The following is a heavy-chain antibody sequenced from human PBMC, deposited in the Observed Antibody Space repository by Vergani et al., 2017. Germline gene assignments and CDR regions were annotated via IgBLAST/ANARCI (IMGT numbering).Heavy chain of an antibody. D-gene: IGHD4-17*01. CDR2: ISSSSSYT. CDR3: ARETDDYGDYQKSVIDY. J-gene: IGHJ4*02. CDR1: GFTFSDYY. Sequence: QVQLVESGGGLVKPGGSLRLSCAASGFTFSDYYMSWIRQAPGKGLEWVSYISSSSSYTNYADSVKGRFTISRDNAKNSLYLQMNSLRAEDTAVYYCARETDDYGDYQKSVIDYWGQGTLVTVSS. V-gene: IGHV3-11*06.